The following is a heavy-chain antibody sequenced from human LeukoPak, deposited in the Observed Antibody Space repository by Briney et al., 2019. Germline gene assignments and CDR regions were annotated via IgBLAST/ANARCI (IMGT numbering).Heavy chain of an antibody. CDR3: ARDLHVDTAMVPLIY. J-gene: IGHJ4*02. CDR2: IIPILGIA. D-gene: IGHD5-18*01. CDR1: GGTFSSYA. Sequence: ASVKVSCKASGGTFSSYAISWVRQAPGQGLEWMGRIIPILGIANYAQKFQGRVTITADKSTSTAYMELSSLRSEDTAVYYCARDLHVDTAMVPLIYWGQGTLVTVSS. V-gene: IGHV1-69*04.